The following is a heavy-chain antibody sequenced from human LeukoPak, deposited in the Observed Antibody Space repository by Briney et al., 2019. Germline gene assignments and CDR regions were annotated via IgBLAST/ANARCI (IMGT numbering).Heavy chain of an antibody. J-gene: IGHJ6*03. CDR2: MFPSCGYT. Sequence: GVSLRLSCAASGFIFSTYSMNWARRSPGEGLEWVLYMFPSCGYTLYADSVKGRFTISRDNAKNSLPLQMNSLRAEDTAVYYCARDPYSGGYYQYYFYYMDFWGKGTTVTVSS. CDR1: GFIFSTYS. D-gene: IGHD1-26*01. V-gene: IGHV3-21*01. CDR3: ARDPYSGGYYQYYFYYMDF.